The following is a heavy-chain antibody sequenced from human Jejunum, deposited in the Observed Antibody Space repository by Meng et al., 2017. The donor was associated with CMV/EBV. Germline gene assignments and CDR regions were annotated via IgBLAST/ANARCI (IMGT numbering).Heavy chain of an antibody. Sequence: IFRNSWMGWARPAPGRGLEWVASMKTDGSEKYYVASVKGRFTMSRDNAKNSLYLQMNSLRAEDTAVYYCARHDTGYGYGRGYFQHWGQGTLVTVSS. CDR1: IFRNSW. J-gene: IGHJ4*02. CDR2: MKTDGSEK. CDR3: ARHDTGYGYGRGYFQH. V-gene: IGHV3-7*01. D-gene: IGHD5-18*01.